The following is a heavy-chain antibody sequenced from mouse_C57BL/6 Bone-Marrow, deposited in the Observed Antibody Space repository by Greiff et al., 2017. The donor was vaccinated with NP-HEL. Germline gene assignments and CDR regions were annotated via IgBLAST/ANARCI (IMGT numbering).Heavy chain of an antibody. CDR1: GFTFSSYA. J-gene: IGHJ2*01. CDR3: ARDRSYYGNYVDFDY. Sequence: DVKLVESGGGLVKPGGSLKLSCAASGFTFSSYAMSWVRQTPEKRLEWVATISDGGSYTYYPDNVKGRFTISRDNAKNNLYLQMSHLKSEDTAMYYCARDRSYYGNYVDFDYWGQGTTLTVSS. CDR2: ISDGGSYT. V-gene: IGHV5-4*01. D-gene: IGHD2-1*01.